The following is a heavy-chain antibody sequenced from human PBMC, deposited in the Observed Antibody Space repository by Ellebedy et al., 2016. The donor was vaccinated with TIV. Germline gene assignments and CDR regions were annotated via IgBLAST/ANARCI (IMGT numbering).Heavy chain of an antibody. D-gene: IGHD2-2*02. CDR2: IIPIFGTA. Sequence: SVKVSXXASGGTFSSYAISWVRQAPGQGLEWMGGIIPIFGTANYAQKFQGRVTITADESTSTAYMELSSLRSEDTAVYYCASTPYNKYCSSTSCYTRFDPWGQGTLVTVSS. J-gene: IGHJ5*02. V-gene: IGHV1-69*13. CDR3: ASTPYNKYCSSTSCYTRFDP. CDR1: GGTFSSYA.